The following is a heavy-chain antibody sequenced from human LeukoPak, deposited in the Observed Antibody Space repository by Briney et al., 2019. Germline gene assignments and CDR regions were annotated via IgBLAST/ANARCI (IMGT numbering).Heavy chain of an antibody. CDR3: ARFLAGTRHFHFYYYMDV. CDR1: GGSFSDYY. Sequence: SETLSLTCAVYGGSFSDYYWSWIRQPPGKGLEWIGEINHSGSTNSNPSLKSRVTISIDTSKNQFSLKLSSVTAADTAVYYCARFLAGTRHFHFYYYMDVWGKGTTVTISS. CDR2: INHSGST. D-gene: IGHD3-9*01. J-gene: IGHJ6*03. V-gene: IGHV4-34*01.